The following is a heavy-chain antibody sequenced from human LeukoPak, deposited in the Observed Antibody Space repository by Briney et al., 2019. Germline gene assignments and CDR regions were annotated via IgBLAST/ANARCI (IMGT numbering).Heavy chain of an antibody. J-gene: IGHJ4*02. Sequence: ASVKVSCKASGYTFSDYYLFRVRQAPGQGLEWMGWINPNTGDTKYGQKFQGRVTLTRDTSIRTTYMELSSLRSDDTAVYYCARDERFSYGDNHYPDLGYWGQGTLVTVSS. D-gene: IGHD4/OR15-4a*01. CDR2: INPNTGDT. CDR3: ARDERFSYGDNHYPDLGY. V-gene: IGHV1-2*02. CDR1: GYTFSDYY.